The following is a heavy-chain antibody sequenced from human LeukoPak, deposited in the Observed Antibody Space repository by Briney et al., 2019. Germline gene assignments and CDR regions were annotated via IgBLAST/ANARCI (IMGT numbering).Heavy chain of an antibody. D-gene: IGHD3-10*02. CDR2: IYYSGRT. CDR3: ARRDSETYVNSLDI. J-gene: IGHJ3*02. V-gene: IGHV4-59*08. CDR1: GGSISSYY. Sequence: PSETLTLTCIVSGGSISSYYWSWIRQPPGEGLEWIGYIYYSGRTKYNPSLKTRLTISVDTQKNHLSLKLRSVRRAHAPVYYCARRDSETYVNSLDIWGQGTVVTVSS.